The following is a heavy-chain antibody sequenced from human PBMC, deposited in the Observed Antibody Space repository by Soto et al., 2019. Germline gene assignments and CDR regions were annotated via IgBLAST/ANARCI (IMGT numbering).Heavy chain of an antibody. D-gene: IGHD6-19*01. CDR3: ARTYSSGWYKLDY. CDR1: GFTFSSYG. J-gene: IGHJ4*02. CDR2: IWYDGSNK. V-gene: IGHV3-33*01. Sequence: GGSLRLSCAASGFTFSSYGMHWVRQAPGKGLEWVAVIWYDGSNKYYADSVKGRFTISRDNSKNTLYLQMNSLRAEDTAVYYCARTYSSGWYKLDYWGQGTLVTVSS.